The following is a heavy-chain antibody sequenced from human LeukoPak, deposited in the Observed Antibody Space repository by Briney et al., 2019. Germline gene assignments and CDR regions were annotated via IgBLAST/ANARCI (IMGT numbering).Heavy chain of an antibody. CDR1: GFTFSSYG. D-gene: IGHD1-26*01. J-gene: IGHJ3*02. CDR3: ARENSGSYYDAFDI. Sequence: GRSLRLSCAASGFTFSSYGMHWVRQAPGKGPEWVAVIWYDGSNKYYADSVKGRFTISRDNSKNTLYLQMNSLRAEDTAVYYCARENSGSYYDAFDIWGQGTMVTVSS. V-gene: IGHV3-33*01. CDR2: IWYDGSNK.